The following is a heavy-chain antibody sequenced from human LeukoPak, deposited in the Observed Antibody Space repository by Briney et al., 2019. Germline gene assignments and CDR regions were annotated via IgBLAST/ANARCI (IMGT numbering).Heavy chain of an antibody. V-gene: IGHV3-23*01. J-gene: IGHJ3*02. CDR2: MGVSGDNV. CDR3: AKDPNGDYVGAFDT. CDR1: GFTFSAYG. Sequence: GGSLRLSCAASGFTFSAYGVTWVRQAPGKGLEWVSSMGVSGDNVHYADSVKGRFAISRDNSKNTLYLQMNSLRVEDAAVYYCAKDPNGDYVGAFDTWGQGTMVIVSS. D-gene: IGHD4-17*01.